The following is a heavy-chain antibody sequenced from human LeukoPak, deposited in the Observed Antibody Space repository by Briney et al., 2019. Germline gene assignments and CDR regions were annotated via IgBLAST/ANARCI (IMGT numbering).Heavy chain of an antibody. V-gene: IGHV4-4*07. Sequence: PSETLSLTCTVSGGSISSCYWSWIRQPAGKGLEWIGRIYTSGSTNYNPSLKSRVTMSVDTSKNQFSLKLSSVTAADTAVYYCASRNYYGSGSYYRASWFDPWGQGTLVTVSS. J-gene: IGHJ5*02. CDR1: GGSISSCY. D-gene: IGHD3-10*01. CDR2: IYTSGST. CDR3: ASRNYYGSGSYYRASWFDP.